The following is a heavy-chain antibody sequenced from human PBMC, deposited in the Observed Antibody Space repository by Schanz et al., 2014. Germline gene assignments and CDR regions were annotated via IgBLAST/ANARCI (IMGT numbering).Heavy chain of an antibody. CDR2: ISWNSGSI. V-gene: IGHV3-9*01. Sequence: VQLAESGGDLVKPGGSLRLSCEASGFTFSNYGMLWVRQAPGKGLEWVSSISWNSGSIDYADSVKGRFTISRDNAKNSLYLQMNSLRAEDAALYYCAKDGIMVQGVIWERYFDSWGQGTLVTVSS. J-gene: IGHJ4*02. CDR1: GFTFSNYG. CDR3: AKDGIMVQGVIWERYFDS. D-gene: IGHD3-10*01.